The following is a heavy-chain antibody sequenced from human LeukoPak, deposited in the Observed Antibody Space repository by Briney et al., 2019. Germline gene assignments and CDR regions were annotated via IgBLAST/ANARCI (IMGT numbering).Heavy chain of an antibody. J-gene: IGHJ4*02. D-gene: IGHD3-22*01. CDR3: ASRPYYYDSSGPIRGDY. Sequence: GGSLRLSCAASGFTVSSNYMSWVRQAPGKGLEWVSSISSSSSYIYYADSVKGRFTISRDNAKNSLYLQMNSLRAEDTAVYYCASRPYYYDSSGPIRGDYWGQGTLVTVSS. V-gene: IGHV3-21*01. CDR1: GFTVSSNY. CDR2: ISSSSSYI.